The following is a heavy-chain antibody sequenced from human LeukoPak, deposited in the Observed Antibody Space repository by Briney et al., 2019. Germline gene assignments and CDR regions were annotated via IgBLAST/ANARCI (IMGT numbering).Heavy chain of an antibody. CDR3: ARVPAPLPIAAAVYWYFDL. Sequence: SETLSLTCTVSGGSISSSSYYWSWIRQPAGKGLEWIGRIYTSGSTNYNPSLKSRVTMSVDTSKNQFSLKLSSVTAADTAVYYCARVPAPLPIAAAVYWYFDLWGRGTLVTVSS. V-gene: IGHV4-61*02. CDR2: IYTSGST. D-gene: IGHD6-13*01. J-gene: IGHJ2*01. CDR1: GGSISSSSYY.